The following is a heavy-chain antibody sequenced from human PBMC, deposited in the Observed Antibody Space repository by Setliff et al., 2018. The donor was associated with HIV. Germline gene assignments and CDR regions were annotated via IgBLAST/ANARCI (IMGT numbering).Heavy chain of an antibody. J-gene: IGHJ3*02. V-gene: IGHV4-38-2*01. Sequence: LSLTCAVSGYSISSGYYWGWIRQSPGKGLEWIGNIHHSGSTYYNPSLKSRVSISVDKSKNHLSLDLTSVTAADSAVYYCARSKSTDYDYYDSTGGRLGAFDIWGQGTMVT. D-gene: IGHD3-22*01. CDR3: ARSKSTDYDYYDSTGGRLGAFDI. CDR2: IHHSGST. CDR1: GYSISSGYY.